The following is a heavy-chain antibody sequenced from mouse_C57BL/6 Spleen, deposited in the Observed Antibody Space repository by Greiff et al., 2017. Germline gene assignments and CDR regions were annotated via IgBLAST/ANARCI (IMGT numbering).Heavy chain of an antibody. CDR2: IWSDGST. V-gene: IGHV2-6-1*01. CDR1: GFSLTSYG. Sequence: VKVVESGPGLVAPSQSLSITCTVSGFSLTSYGVHWVRQPPGKGLEWLVVIWSDGSTTYNSALKSRLSISKDNSKSQVFLKMNSLQTDDTAMYYCARHSTNWDEWYFDVWGTGTTVTVSS. CDR3: ARHSTNWDEWYFDV. J-gene: IGHJ1*03. D-gene: IGHD4-1*01.